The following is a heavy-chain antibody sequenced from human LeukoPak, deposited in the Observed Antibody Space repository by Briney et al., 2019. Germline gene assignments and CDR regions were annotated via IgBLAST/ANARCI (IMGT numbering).Heavy chain of an antibody. CDR3: ARGLTLSNRCFDY. J-gene: IGHJ4*02. D-gene: IGHD2/OR15-2a*01. CDR2: INWNGGST. CDR1: GFTFVINA. Sequence: GGSLRLSCTAPGFTFVINAMSWVRQAPGKGLEWVPTINWNGGSTGYADSVKGRFTISRDNAKNSLYLQMNSLRAEDTALYYCARGLTLSNRCFDYWGQGTLVTVSS. V-gene: IGHV3-20*04.